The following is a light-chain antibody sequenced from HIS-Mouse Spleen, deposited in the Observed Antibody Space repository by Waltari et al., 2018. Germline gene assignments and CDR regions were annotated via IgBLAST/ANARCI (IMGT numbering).Light chain of an antibody. V-gene: IGLV2-23*03. Sequence: QSALTQPASVSGSPGQSITISCPGTSSDVGRYNLVSWYQQHPGKAPKLMIYEGSKRPSGVSNRFSGSKSGNTDSLTISGLQAEDEADYYCCSYAGSSTFVVFGGGTKLTVL. CDR1: SSDVGRYNL. J-gene: IGLJ2*01. CDR2: EGS. CDR3: CSYAGSSTFVV.